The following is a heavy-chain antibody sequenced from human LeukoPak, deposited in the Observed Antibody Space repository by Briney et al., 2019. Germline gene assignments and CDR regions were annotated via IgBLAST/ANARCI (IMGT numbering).Heavy chain of an antibody. CDR1: GFTFSSYA. J-gene: IGHJ4*02. V-gene: IGHV3-23*01. CDR2: ISGSGGST. Sequence: GGSLRLSCAASGFTFSSYAMCWVRQAPGKGLEWVSGISGSGGSTYYLDSVKGRFTISRDNAKNSLFLQMNSLRVEDTAVYYCARSMGPGHYYVADYWGQGTLVTVSS. CDR3: ARSMGPGHYYVADY. D-gene: IGHD3-22*01.